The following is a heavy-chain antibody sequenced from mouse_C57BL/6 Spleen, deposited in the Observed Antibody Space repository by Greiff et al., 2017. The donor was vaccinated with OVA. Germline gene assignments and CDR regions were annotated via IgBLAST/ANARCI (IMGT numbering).Heavy chain of an antibody. CDR1: GFTFSSYG. CDR3: ARRRDSSGFDY. CDR2: ISSGGSYT. J-gene: IGHJ2*01. D-gene: IGHD3-2*02. V-gene: IGHV5-6*02. Sequence: EVMLVESGGDLVKPGGSLKLSCAASGFTFSSYGMSWVRQTPDKRLAWVAPISSGGSYTYYPDSVKGRFTISRDNAKNTRYLQMSRLKSEDTAMYYCARRRDSSGFDYWGQGTTLTGSS.